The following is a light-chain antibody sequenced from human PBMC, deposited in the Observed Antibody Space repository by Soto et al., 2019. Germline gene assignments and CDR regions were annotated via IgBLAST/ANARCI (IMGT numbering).Light chain of an antibody. CDR2: GAS. Sequence: VVLTQSPGTLSLSPGERATLSCRTSQSVNNNYLAWYQQKPGQAPRLLIYGASSRATGIPDRFSGSGSGTDFTLSISRLEPEDFALYYCQQYSSLWTFGQATKVDIK. J-gene: IGKJ1*01. V-gene: IGKV3-20*01. CDR1: QSVNNNY. CDR3: QQYSSLWT.